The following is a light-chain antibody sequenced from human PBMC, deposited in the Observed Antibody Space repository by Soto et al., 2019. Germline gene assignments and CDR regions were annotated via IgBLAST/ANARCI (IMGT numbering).Light chain of an antibody. CDR2: KAS. Sequence: DIQMTQSPSTLTGSLGHRVTSTCLASQTISSWLAWYQQKPGKAPKXLSYKASTLKSGVPSRFSGSGSGTEFTLTISSLKPDDFETYYCQHYNSYSEAFGQGTKVDIK. J-gene: IGKJ1*01. V-gene: IGKV1-5*03. CDR3: QHYNSYSEA. CDR1: QTISSW.